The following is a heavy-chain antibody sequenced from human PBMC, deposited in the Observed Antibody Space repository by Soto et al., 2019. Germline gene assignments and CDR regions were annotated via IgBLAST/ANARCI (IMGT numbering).Heavy chain of an antibody. CDR3: TRGPLYYYGSGSLPLGTFDP. CDR1: GFTFGDYA. Sequence: PGGSLRLSCTASGFTFGDYALSWFRQAPGKGLEWVGFIRSKAYGGTGEYAASVQGRFTISRDDSKSIAYLQMDSLKTEDTAVYYCTRGPLYYYGSGSLPLGTFDPWGQGTLVTVSS. CDR2: IRSKAYGGTG. V-gene: IGHV3-49*03. D-gene: IGHD3-10*01. J-gene: IGHJ5*02.